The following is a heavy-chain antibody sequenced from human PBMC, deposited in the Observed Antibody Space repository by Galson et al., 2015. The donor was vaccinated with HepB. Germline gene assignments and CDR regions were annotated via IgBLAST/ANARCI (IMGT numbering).Heavy chain of an antibody. V-gene: IGHV3-21*01. D-gene: IGHD3-3*01. CDR3: ARVPGVVIIYGMDV. CDR2: ISSSSSYI. CDR1: GFTFSSYS. Sequence: SLRLSCAASGFTFSSYSMNWVRQAPGKGLEWVSSISSSSSYIYYADSVKGRFTISRDNAKNSLYLQMNSLRAEDTAVYYCARVPGVVIIYGMDVWGQGTTVTVSS. J-gene: IGHJ6*02.